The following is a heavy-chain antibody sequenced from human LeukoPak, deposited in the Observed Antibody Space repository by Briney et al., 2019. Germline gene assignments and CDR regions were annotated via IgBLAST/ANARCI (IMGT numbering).Heavy chain of an antibody. D-gene: IGHD2-15*01. CDR2: VFPGDSET. J-gene: IGHJ4*02. CDR1: GYSFNSYW. Sequence: GESLKISCEGSGYSFNSYWIGWVRQMPGKGLEWMGVVFPGDSETRYSPSFQGQVTISADKSITTAYLQWSSLKASDTATYYCARHGYYFDNWGQGTLVTVSS. CDR3: ARHGYYFDN. V-gene: IGHV5-51*01.